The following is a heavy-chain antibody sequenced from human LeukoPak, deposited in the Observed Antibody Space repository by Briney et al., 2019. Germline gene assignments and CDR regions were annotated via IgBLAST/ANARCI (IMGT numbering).Heavy chain of an antibody. D-gene: IGHD3-3*01. V-gene: IGHV4-31*03. CDR1: GGSISSGGYY. CDR3: ARGSDTIFGRNRFDP. CDR2: IYYSGST. J-gene: IGHJ5*02. Sequence: SQTLSLTCTVSGGSISSGGYYWSWIRQHPGKGLEWIGYIYYSGSTYYNPSLRSRVTISVDTSKNQLSLKLSSVTAADTAVYYCARGSDTIFGRNRFDPWGQGTLVTVSS.